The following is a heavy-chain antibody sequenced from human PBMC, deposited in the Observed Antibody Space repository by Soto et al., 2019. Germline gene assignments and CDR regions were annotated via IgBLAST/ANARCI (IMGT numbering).Heavy chain of an antibody. D-gene: IGHD3-3*01. Sequence: QVQLVKSGGGVVQPGRSLRLSCAASGFTLSSYAMHWVRQAPGKGQEWVAVISCAGTSTYYAASVRGRFTISRDNSKDTVYLQLNSLRTEDTAVYSCARDPGHDCNEYYTFDSWGQGTLVTVSS. V-gene: IGHV3-30-3*01. CDR2: ISCAGTST. CDR3: ARDPGHDCNEYYTFDS. CDR1: GFTLSSYA. J-gene: IGHJ4*02.